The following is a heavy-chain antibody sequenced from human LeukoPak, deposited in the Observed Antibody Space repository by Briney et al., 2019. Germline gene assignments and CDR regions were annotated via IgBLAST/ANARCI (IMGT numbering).Heavy chain of an antibody. D-gene: IGHD3-10*01. Sequence: GGSLRLSCAASGLTFSGYDMHWVRQAPGKGLEWVSIISLDGSTEFYADSVKGRFTISRDTASNTMHLEMNNLRIEDTAVYYCMRDYMGWFDPWGQGSLVTVSS. CDR2: ISLDGSTE. CDR1: GLTFSGYD. CDR3: MRDYMGWFDP. J-gene: IGHJ5*02. V-gene: IGHV3-30-3*01.